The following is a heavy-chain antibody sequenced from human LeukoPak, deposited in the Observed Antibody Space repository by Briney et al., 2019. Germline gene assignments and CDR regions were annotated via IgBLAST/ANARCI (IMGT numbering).Heavy chain of an antibody. Sequence: PSETLSLTSAVYGGSFSGYYWSWIRQPPGKGLEWIGEINHSGSTNYNPSLKSRVTISVDTSKNQFSLKLSSVTAADTAVYYCARGGPAAAGQRWFDPWGQGTLVTVSS. D-gene: IGHD6-13*01. J-gene: IGHJ5*02. CDR2: INHSGST. CDR3: ARGGPAAAGQRWFDP. V-gene: IGHV4-34*01. CDR1: GGSFSGYY.